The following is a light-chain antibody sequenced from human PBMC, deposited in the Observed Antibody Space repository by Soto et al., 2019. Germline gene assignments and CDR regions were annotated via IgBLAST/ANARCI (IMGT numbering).Light chain of an antibody. CDR3: SSYTSSSTVLYV. CDR1: SSDIGAYNY. V-gene: IGLV2-14*01. CDR2: DVS. J-gene: IGLJ1*01. Sequence: QSALTQPASVSGSPGQSITISCTGTSSDIGAYNYVSWYQQHPGKAPKLMIHDVSNGPSGVSSRFSGSKSGNTASLSISGLQAEDEADYYCSSYTSSSTVLYVFGTGTKVTVL.